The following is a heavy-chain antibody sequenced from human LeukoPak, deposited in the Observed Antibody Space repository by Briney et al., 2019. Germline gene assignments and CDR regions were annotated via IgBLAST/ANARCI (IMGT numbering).Heavy chain of an antibody. CDR2: IRYDGSNK. V-gene: IGHV3-30*02. CDR1: GFTFSSYG. CDR3: AKGTMVRLDY. J-gene: IGHJ4*02. Sequence: GGSLRLSCAASGFTFSSYGMHWVLQAPGKGLEWVAFIRYDGSNKYYADSVKGRFTISRDNSKNTLYLQMNSLRAEDTAVYYCAKGTMVRLDYWGQGTLVTVSS. D-gene: IGHD3-10*01.